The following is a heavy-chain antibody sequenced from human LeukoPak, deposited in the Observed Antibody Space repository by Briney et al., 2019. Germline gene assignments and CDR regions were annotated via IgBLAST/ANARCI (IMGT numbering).Heavy chain of an antibody. V-gene: IGHV4-59*01. CDR1: GGSISSYY. D-gene: IGHD6-19*01. CDR2: IYYSGST. CDR3: ARATYSSGWGTSDY. Sequence: RSSETLSLTCTVSGGSISSYYWSWIRQPPGKGLEWIGYIYYSGSTNYNPSLQGRVTISVDTSKNQFSLKLSSVTAADTAVYYCARATYSSGWGTSDYWGQGTLVTVSS. J-gene: IGHJ4*02.